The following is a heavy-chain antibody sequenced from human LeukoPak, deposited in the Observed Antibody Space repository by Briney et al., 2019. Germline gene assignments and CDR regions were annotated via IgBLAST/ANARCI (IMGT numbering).Heavy chain of an antibody. CDR2: FSGSGGST. D-gene: IGHD6-13*01. J-gene: IGHJ4*02. Sequence: GRSLRLSCAASGFSFSNYAMSWVRQAPGKGLEWVSAFSGSGGSTYYAGSVKGRFTISRDNSKNTLYLQMNSLRADDTAVYYCAKHWGGGAAGIAYWGQGTLVTVSS. CDR3: AKHWGGGAAGIAY. V-gene: IGHV3-23*01. CDR1: GFSFSNYA.